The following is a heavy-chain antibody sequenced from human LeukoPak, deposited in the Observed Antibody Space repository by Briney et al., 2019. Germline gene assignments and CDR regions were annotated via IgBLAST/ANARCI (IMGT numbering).Heavy chain of an antibody. CDR1: GGSISSGGFY. V-gene: IGHV4-31*03. D-gene: IGHD3-16*01. CDR3: ARVSYVVWWFDP. Sequence: PSETLSLTCTVSGGSISSGGFYWSWIRQYPGKGLEWIGTMYYSGSTYYNPSLKSRVNILVDASKNQCSLKLSSVTAADTAVYYCARVSYVVWWFDPWGQGTLVTVSS. J-gene: IGHJ5*02. CDR2: MYYSGST.